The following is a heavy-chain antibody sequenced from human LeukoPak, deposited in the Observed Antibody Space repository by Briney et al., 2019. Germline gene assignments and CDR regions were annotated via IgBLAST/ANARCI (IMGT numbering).Heavy chain of an antibody. V-gene: IGHV3-20*04. J-gene: IGHJ4*02. D-gene: IGHD3-3*01. CDR3: ARKWASEITIFGVVIDY. CDR1: GFTFDDYG. Sequence: PGGSLRLSCAASGFTFDDYGMSWVRQASGKGLEWVSGINWNGGSTGYADSVKGRFTISRDNAKNSLYLQMNSLRAEDTALCYCARKWASEITIFGVVIDYWGQGTLVTVSS. CDR2: INWNGGST.